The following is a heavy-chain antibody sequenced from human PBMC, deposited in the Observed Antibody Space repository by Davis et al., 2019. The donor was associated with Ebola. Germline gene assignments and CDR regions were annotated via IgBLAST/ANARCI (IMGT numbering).Heavy chain of an antibody. CDR1: GGSFSGYY. CDR3: ARLHYDSSGYLYYYYGMDV. J-gene: IGHJ6*02. CDR2: INHSGST. V-gene: IGHV4-34*01. D-gene: IGHD3-22*01. Sequence: MPSETLSLTCAVYGGSFSGYYWSWIRQPPGEGLEWIGEINHSGSTNYNPSLKSRVTISVDTSKNQFSLKLSSVTAADTAVYYCARLHYDSSGYLYYYYGMDVWGQGTTVTVSS.